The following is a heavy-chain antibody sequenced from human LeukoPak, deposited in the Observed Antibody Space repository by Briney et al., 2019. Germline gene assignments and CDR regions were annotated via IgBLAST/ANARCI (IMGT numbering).Heavy chain of an antibody. Sequence: GGSLRLSCEASGSTFNNYWMNWVRQAPGKGLEWLANIKQDGSEIDYVDSVKGRFTISRDNAKNSLYLQMDSLRSEDTAIYYCAGAYYSRSLFDCWGQGTLVTVSS. CDR1: GSTFNNYW. D-gene: IGHD2-2*01. CDR2: IKQDGSEI. V-gene: IGHV3-7*04. J-gene: IGHJ4*02. CDR3: AGAYYSRSLFDC.